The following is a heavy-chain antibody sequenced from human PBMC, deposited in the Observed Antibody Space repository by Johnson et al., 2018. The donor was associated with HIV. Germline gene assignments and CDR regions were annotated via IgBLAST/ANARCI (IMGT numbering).Heavy chain of an antibody. CDR1: AFTFSSYA. Sequence: QVQLVESGGGVVQPGRSLRLSCAASAFTFSSYAMHWVRQAPGKGLEWVALISYDGSNKYYADSVKGRFTISRDNSKNTLYLQMNSLRAEDTAVYYCARNRPVSYGYRGAFDFWGQGTMVTVSS. V-gene: IGHV3-30-3*01. CDR2: ISYDGSNK. D-gene: IGHD5-18*01. J-gene: IGHJ3*01. CDR3: ARNRPVSYGYRGAFDF.